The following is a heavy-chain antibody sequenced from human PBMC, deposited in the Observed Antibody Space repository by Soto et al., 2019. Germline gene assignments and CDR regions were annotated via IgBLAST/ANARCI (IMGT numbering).Heavy chain of an antibody. J-gene: IGHJ4*02. V-gene: IGHV1-18*01. D-gene: IGHD2-2*01. CDR2: ISTSNGNT. CDR3: ARALIVVVPVALDY. Sequence: GASVKVSCKASGYSFTTYGIAWVRQAPGQGLEWLGWISTSNGNTQYAQNLQGRVTMTTDISTTTAYMELRSLRSDDTAVYYCARALIVVVPVALDYWGQRTLVTVSS. CDR1: GYSFTTYG.